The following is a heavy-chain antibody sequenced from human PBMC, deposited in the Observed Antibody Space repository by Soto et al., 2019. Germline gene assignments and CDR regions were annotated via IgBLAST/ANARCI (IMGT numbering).Heavy chain of an antibody. CDR3: ASLYYDFWSGHPRDYYGMDV. D-gene: IGHD3-3*01. J-gene: IGHJ6*02. Sequence: ASVKVCCKASGYTFTSYCISWVRQAPGQGLEWMGWISAYNGNTNYAQKLQGRVTMTTDTSTSTAYMELRSLRSDDTAVYYCASLYYDFWSGHPRDYYGMDVWGQGTTVTVSS. CDR2: ISAYNGNT. CDR1: GYTFTSYC. V-gene: IGHV1-18*04.